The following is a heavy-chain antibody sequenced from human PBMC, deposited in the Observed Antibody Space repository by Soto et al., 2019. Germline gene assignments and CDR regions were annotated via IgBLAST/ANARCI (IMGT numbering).Heavy chain of an antibody. J-gene: IGHJ3*02. CDR1: GYTFTSHS. V-gene: IGHV1-3*01. CDR3: ARQAFDI. Sequence: QVQLVQSGAEVKKSGASVKVSCKASGYTFTSHSIQWVRQAPGQRLEWMGWINAGNGDTKYSQKFQGRVTITRDTSASTAYMEMSSPRSEDTAVYYCARQAFDIWGQGTTVTVSS. CDR2: INAGNGDT.